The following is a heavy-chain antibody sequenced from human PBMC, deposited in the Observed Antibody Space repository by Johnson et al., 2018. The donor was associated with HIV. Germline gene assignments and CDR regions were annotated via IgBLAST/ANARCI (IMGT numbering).Heavy chain of an antibody. CDR2: INLDGSER. V-gene: IGHV3-7*01. D-gene: IGHD3-10*02. CDR1: GFTFSSFW. Sequence: VQLVESGGGLVQPGGSLRLSCTGSGFTFSSFWLSWVRQAQGKGLEWLANINLDGSERFYVDSVKGRFTISRDNVNNSVYLLMNSLGVEDTAVYYCARAHRLFPKNAFDIWGQGTMVTVSS. J-gene: IGHJ3*02. CDR3: ARAHRLFPKNAFDI.